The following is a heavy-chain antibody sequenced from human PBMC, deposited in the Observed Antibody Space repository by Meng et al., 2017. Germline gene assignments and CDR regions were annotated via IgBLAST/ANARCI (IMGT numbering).Heavy chain of an antibody. CDR3: AYATTVSN. CDR2: INHSGST. Sequence: QVQLQQGGPGLLTPSDTLSLTCAGYGGPVSGYYWSWIRQPPGKGLEWIGEINHSGSTNYTPSLKSRVTISVDTSKNQFSLKLSSVTAADTAVYYCAYATTVSNWGQGTLVTVSS. J-gene: IGHJ4*02. D-gene: IGHD4-11*01. CDR1: GGPVSGYY. V-gene: IGHV4-34*01.